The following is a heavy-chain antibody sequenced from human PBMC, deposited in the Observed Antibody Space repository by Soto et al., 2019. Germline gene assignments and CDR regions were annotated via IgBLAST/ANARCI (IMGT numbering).Heavy chain of an antibody. D-gene: IGHD3-3*01. CDR3: ARWSYLDY. CDR1: GFSFGSYA. Sequence: GGSLRRSCAASGFSFGSYALSWVRQAPGKGLEWVSTISGSDGKTFYADSVKGRFSISRDTSQNTLYLQMNSLRADDTAIYYCARWSYLDYWGQGTRVTVSS. V-gene: IGHV3-23*01. J-gene: IGHJ4*02. CDR2: ISGSDGKT.